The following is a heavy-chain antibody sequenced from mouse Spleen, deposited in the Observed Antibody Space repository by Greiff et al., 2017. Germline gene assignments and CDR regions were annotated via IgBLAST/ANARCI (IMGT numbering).Heavy chain of an antibody. V-gene: IGHV5-4*02. CDR1: GFTFSDYY. D-gene: IGHD2-1*01. CDR2: ISDGGSYT. J-gene: IGHJ2*01. CDR3: ARNGNYPYYFDY. Sequence: EVKVVESGGGLVKPGGSLKLSCAASGFTFSDYYMYWVRQTPEKRLEWVATISDGGSYTYYPDSVKGRFTISRDNAKNNLYLQMTSLRSEDTAMYYCARNGNYPYYFDYWGQGTTLTVSS.